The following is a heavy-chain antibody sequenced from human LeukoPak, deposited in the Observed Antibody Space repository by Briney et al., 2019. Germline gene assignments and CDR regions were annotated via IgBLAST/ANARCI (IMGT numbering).Heavy chain of an antibody. CDR3: ARDASFDYGDYGLVDY. J-gene: IGHJ4*02. Sequence: PGGSLRLSCAASGFTFSSYSTNWVRQAPGKGLEWVSSISSSSSYIYYADSVKGRFTISRDNAKNSLYLQMNSLRAEDTAVYYCARDASFDYGDYGLVDYWGQGTLVTVSS. D-gene: IGHD4-17*01. V-gene: IGHV3-21*01. CDR2: ISSSSSYI. CDR1: GFTFSSYS.